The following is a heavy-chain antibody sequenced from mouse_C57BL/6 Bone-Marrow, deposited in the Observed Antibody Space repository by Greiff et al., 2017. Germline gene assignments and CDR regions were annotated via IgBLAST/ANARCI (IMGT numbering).Heavy chain of an antibody. CDR3: AREDYGIDY. J-gene: IGHJ2*01. CDR1: GYSITSGYY. CDR2: ISYDGSN. Sequence: VQLQQSGPGLVKPSQSLSLTCSVTGYSITSGYYWNWIRQFPGNKLEWMGSISYDGSNNYNPSLKNRISITRDTSKNQFFLKLNPVTTEDTATYYCAREDYGIDYWGQGTTLTVSS. D-gene: IGHD1-1*01. V-gene: IGHV3-6*02.